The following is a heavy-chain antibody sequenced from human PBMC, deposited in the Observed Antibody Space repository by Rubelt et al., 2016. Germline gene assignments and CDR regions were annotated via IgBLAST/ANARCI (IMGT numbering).Heavy chain of an antibody. J-gene: IGHJ5*02. Sequence: QVQLVQSGSELKKPGASVKVSCKASGYTFTSYAMNWVRQAPGQGLEWMGRIIPILGIANYAQKFQGRVTITADKYTSTAYMELSSLRSEDTAVYYCARVYSSSAKGWFDPWGQGTLVTVSS. V-gene: IGHV1-69*09. CDR2: IIPILGIA. CDR3: ARVYSSSAKGWFDP. D-gene: IGHD6-6*01. CDR1: GYTFTSYA.